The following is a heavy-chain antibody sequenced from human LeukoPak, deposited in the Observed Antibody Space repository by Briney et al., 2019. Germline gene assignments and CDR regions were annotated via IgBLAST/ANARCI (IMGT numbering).Heavy chain of an antibody. Sequence: SETLSLTCTVSGGSISRGTYYWSWIRQPAGKGLEWIGRIYTSGSTNYNPSLKSRVTMSLDTSKNHFSLNVSSVTAADTAVYYCASGVGSSVYYYWGQGILVTVSS. V-gene: IGHV4-61*02. CDR3: ASGVGSSVYYY. CDR1: GGSISRGTYY. J-gene: IGHJ4*02. CDR2: IYTSGST. D-gene: IGHD3-22*01.